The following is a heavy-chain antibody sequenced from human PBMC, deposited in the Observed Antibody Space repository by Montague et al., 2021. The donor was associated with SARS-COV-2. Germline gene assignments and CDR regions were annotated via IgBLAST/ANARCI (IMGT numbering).Heavy chain of an antibody. D-gene: IGHD6-19*01. J-gene: IGHJ4*02. CDR3: ARAFGERGVDRSSGWSTCPFDH. CDR1: GGSFSGFR. Sequence: SETLSLTCTVSGGSFSGFRYNWIRQPPEKGLELIADINHRGSSHYNPSLRIRVTLSVYTPTNQFSLNLRSVTAADTAVYYCARAFGERGVDRSSGWSTCPFDHWGQGTLVTVSS. CDR2: INHRGSS. V-gene: IGHV4-34*01.